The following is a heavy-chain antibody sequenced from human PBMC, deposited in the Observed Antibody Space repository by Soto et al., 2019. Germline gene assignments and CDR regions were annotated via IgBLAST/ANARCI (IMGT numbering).Heavy chain of an antibody. J-gene: IGHJ4*02. CDR2: VNPNLGRT. Sequence: QVQVVQSGTEVKKPGASVKVSCKASGYTLTTNHMHWVRQAPGQGLEWMGMVNPNLGRTNYAQKYPGRVTMTWDTSTNTFYLELRNLTSDDTAIYYCARAPYSSTSFFFDVWGQGTLVTVSS. D-gene: IGHD6-13*01. V-gene: IGHV1-46*01. CDR1: GYTLTTNH. CDR3: ARAPYSSTSFFFDV.